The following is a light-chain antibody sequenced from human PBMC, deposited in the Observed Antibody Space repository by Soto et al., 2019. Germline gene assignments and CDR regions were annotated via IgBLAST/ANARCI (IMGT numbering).Light chain of an antibody. CDR3: QHYNSYPWT. V-gene: IGKV1-5*01. CDR1: QTINNW. J-gene: IGKJ1*01. CDR2: HAS. Sequence: DLQMTQSPSTLSASIGDSVTITCRASQTINNWLAWYQQKPGKAPNLLIYHASNLETGVPSRFSGSVFRTEFTLTISSLQPDDFATYYCQHYNSYPWTFGQGTKVEIK.